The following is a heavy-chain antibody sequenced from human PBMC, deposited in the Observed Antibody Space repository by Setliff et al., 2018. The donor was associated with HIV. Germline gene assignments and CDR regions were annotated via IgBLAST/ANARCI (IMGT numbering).Heavy chain of an antibody. D-gene: IGHD5-12*01. Sequence: GGSLRLSCAASGFTFSSYGMHWVRQGPGKGLEWVAFIRHNGRNQYYAESVKGRFTVSRDNAKNSLFLQVNSLRAEDTAVYYCARVVATSDYWGQGTLVTVSS. J-gene: IGHJ4*02. CDR3: ARVVATSDY. CDR1: GFTFSSYG. V-gene: IGHV3-30*02. CDR2: IRHNGRNQ.